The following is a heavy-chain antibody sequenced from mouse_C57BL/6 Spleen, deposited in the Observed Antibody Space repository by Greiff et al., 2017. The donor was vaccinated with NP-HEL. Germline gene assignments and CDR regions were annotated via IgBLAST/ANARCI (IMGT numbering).Heavy chain of an antibody. Sequence: VQLQQSGAELMKPGASVKLSCKATGYTFTGYWIEWIGEILPGSGSTNYNEKFKGKATFTADTSSNTAYMQLSSLTTEDSAIYYCALRGYWGQGTSVTVSS. CDR1: GYTFTGYW. D-gene: IGHD3-3*01. CDR3: ALRGY. J-gene: IGHJ4*01. CDR2: ILPGSGST. V-gene: IGHV1-9*01.